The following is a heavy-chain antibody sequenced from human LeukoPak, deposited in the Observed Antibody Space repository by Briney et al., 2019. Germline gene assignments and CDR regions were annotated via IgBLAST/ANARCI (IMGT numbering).Heavy chain of an antibody. D-gene: IGHD3-9*01. V-gene: IGHV4-39*07. CDR2: IYYSGST. Sequence: KPSETQSLTCTVSGGSISSSSYYWGWMRQPPGKGLEWIGRIYYSGSTYYNPSLKSRVTISVDTSKNQFSLKLSSVTAADTAVYYCARVRRYFDWLSQYYFDYWGQGTLVTVSS. CDR1: GGSISSSSYY. CDR3: ARVRRYFDWLSQYYFDY. J-gene: IGHJ4*02.